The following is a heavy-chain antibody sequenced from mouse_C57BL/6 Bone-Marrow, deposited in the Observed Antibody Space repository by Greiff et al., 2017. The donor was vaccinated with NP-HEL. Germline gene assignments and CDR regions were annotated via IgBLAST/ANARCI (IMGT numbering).Heavy chain of an antibody. J-gene: IGHJ4*01. V-gene: IGHV2-5*01. CDR1: GFSLTSYG. D-gene: IGHD1-1*01. Sequence: VQGVESGPGLVQPSQSLSITCTVSGFSLTSYGVHWVRQSPGKGLEWLGVIWRGGSTGYNAAFMFRPSITKDNSKSQVFFKMSSLQADDTAIYYCAKSRGSSSHAMDYWGQGTSVTVSS. CDR2: IWRGGST. CDR3: AKSRGSSSHAMDY.